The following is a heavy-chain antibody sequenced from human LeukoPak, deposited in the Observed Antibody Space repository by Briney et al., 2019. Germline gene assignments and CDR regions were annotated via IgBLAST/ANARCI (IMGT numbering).Heavy chain of an antibody. CDR2: ISSGGSST. V-gene: IGHV3-74*03. J-gene: IGHJ4*02. D-gene: IGHD3-16*01. CDR1: GFTFSSHW. Sequence: GGSLRLSCAASGFTFSSHWMHWVRQSPGKGLVWVSRISSGGSSTTYADSVKDRFTITRDNAKNTLYLQMNSLRAEDTAVYYCTREGLTTYYEDYWGQGTLVTVSS. CDR3: TREGLTTYYEDY.